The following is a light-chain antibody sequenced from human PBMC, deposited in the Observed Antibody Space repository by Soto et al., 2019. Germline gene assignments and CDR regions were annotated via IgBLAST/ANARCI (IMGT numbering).Light chain of an antibody. J-gene: IGKJ4*01. CDR3: LQFDDLPLT. V-gene: IGKV1-33*01. Sequence: DIQMTQSPSSLSASVGDRVTITCQASQDITIYLNWYQQKPGKGPRLLISDASTLATGVTSRFSGSGSGRDFSFTITSLRPEDVATYYYLQFDDLPLTFGGGTTLEIK. CDR2: DAS. CDR1: QDITIY.